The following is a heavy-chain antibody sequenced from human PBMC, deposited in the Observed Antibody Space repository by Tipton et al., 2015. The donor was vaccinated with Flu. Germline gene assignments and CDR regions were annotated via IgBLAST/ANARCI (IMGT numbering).Heavy chain of an antibody. Sequence: SLRLSCAASGFTFSVYYMTWIRQAPGKGLEWVSYISDSGTTTKYADSVRGRFTISRDNAKNSLFLQMDSLRAEDTAVYYCTRRSSDDSSGYYGYWGQGTLVTVSS. CDR2: ISDSGTTT. V-gene: IGHV3-11*01. CDR3: TRRSSDDSSGYYGY. J-gene: IGHJ4*02. D-gene: IGHD3-22*01. CDR1: GFTFSVYY.